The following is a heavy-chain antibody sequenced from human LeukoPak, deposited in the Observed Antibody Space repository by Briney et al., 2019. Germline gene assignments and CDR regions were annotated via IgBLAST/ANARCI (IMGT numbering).Heavy chain of an antibody. J-gene: IGHJ3*02. V-gene: IGHV4-39*01. CDR3: ARPHRGITVVRGVPDAFDI. D-gene: IGHD3-10*01. Sequence: SETLSLTCTVSGGSISSSSYYWGWIRQPPGKGLEWIGSIYYSGSTYYNPSLKSRVTISVDTSKNQFSLKLSSVTAADTAVYYCARPHRGITVVRGVPDAFDIWGQGTMVTVSS. CDR2: IYYSGST. CDR1: GGSISSSSYY.